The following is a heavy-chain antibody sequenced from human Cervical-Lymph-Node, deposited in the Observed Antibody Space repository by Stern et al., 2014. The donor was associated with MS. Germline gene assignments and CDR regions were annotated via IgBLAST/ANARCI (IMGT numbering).Heavy chain of an antibody. Sequence: QVQLVESGGGVVQPGRSLRLSCAASGFTFTNFGMHWVRQAPGKGLEWVAVIWYDGSNKYYGDSVRGRFTISRDNSKNTLYLEMKSLRAEDTAVYYCASRWRGCGGGNCADAFDIWGQGTLVTVSS. J-gene: IGHJ3*02. CDR3: ASRWRGCGGGNCADAFDI. CDR2: IWYDGSNK. D-gene: IGHD2-15*01. V-gene: IGHV3-33*01. CDR1: GFTFTNFG.